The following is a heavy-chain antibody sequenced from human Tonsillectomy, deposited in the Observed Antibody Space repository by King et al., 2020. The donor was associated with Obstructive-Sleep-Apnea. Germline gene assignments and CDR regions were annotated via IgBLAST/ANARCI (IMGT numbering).Heavy chain of an antibody. D-gene: IGHD1-1*01. J-gene: IGHJ4*02. V-gene: IGHV3-48*01. CDR1: GFHFSWFS. CDR3: ARDRNWAFDY. Sequence: QLVQSGGGLVHPGGSLTLSCTASGFHFSWFSMNWVRQAPGKGLEWISYVSSSGSTTYYADSVKGRFTISRDAAQDSLFLKLNSLRVEDTAVYYCARDRNWAFDYWGRGTLVTVSS. CDR2: VSSSGSTT.